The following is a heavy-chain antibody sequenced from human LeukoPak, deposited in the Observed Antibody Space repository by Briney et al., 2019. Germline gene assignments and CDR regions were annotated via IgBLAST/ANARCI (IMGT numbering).Heavy chain of an antibody. V-gene: IGHV3-74*01. D-gene: IGHD1-1*01. CDR1: GFTFSSYW. CDR2: INSDGSST. J-gene: IGHJ4*02. CDR3: ARGLEKWDS. Sequence: GGSLRLSCAASGFTFSSYWMHWARQVPGKGLMWVSYINSDGSSTSYADSVKGRFTISRDNAKNTLYLQMNSLRVEDTAVYYCARGLEKWDSWGQGTLVTVSS.